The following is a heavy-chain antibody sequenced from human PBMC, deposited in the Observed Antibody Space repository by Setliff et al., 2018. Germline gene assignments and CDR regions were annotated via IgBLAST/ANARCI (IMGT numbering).Heavy chain of an antibody. D-gene: IGHD3-22*01. CDR2: ISAYNGNT. V-gene: IGHV1-18*01. Sequence: ASVKVSCKASGYTFTSYGISWVRQAPGQGLEWMGWISAYNGNTNYAQKLQGRVTMTTDTSTSTAYMELRSLRSDDTAVYYCARVGVYYYDSSGYHRSPYYYYYGMDVWGQGTKVTVSS. CDR1: GYTFTSYG. J-gene: IGHJ6*02. CDR3: ARVGVYYYDSSGYHRSPYYYYYGMDV.